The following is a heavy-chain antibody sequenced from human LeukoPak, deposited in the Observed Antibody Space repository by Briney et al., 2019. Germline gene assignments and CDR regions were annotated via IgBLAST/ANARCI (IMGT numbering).Heavy chain of an antibody. CDR1: GYTFTGYY. D-gene: IGHD3-10*01. J-gene: IGHJ4*02. CDR2: INPNSGGT. Sequence: ASVKVSCKASGYTFTGYYMHWVRQAPGQGLEWMGWINPNSGGTNYAQKFQGRVTMTRDTSISTAYTELSRLRSDDTAAYYCARDLPLWFGELFTNYWGQGTLVTVSS. CDR3: ARDLPLWFGELFTNY. V-gene: IGHV1-2*02.